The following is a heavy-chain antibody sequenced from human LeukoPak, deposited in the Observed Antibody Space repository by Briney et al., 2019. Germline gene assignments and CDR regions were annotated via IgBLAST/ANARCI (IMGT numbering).Heavy chain of an antibody. Sequence: ASVKVSCKASGYTFTGYYMHWVRQAPGQGLEWMGWINPKSGGTNYAQKFQGRVTMTRDTSISTAYMELSRLRSDDTAVYYCARDILFGSGYDCRWGQGTLVTVSS. CDR1: GYTFTGYY. V-gene: IGHV1-2*02. CDR2: INPKSGGT. D-gene: IGHD5-12*01. J-gene: IGHJ4*02. CDR3: ARDILFGSGYDCR.